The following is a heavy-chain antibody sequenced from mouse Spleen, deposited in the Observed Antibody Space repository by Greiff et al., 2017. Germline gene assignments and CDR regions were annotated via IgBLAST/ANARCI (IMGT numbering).Heavy chain of an antibody. CDR1: GFSLTSYG. J-gene: IGHJ4*01. CDR2: IWSDGST. V-gene: IGHV2-6*03. Sequence: QVQLKETGPGLVAPSQSLSITCTVSGFSLTSYGIHWVRQPPGKGLEWLVVIWSDGSTNYNSALKTRLSISKDNSKSQVCLKMNSLQTDDTPMYYCARYGKRPHSRYAMEYWGQGTSVTVSS. D-gene: IGHD2-10*02. CDR3: ARYGKRPHSRYAMEY.